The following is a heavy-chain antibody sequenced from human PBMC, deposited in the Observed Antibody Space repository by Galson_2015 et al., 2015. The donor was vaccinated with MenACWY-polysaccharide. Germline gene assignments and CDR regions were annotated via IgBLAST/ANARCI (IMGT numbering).Heavy chain of an antibody. Sequence: QSGAEVKKPGESLKISCKGFGYTFTNYWIGWVRQLPGKGLEWMGSIYPDDSDMRYSPSLQGQVTISADESISTAYLQWTSLKASDTAMYYCMRQPGGYCSGGSCYSGTFYMDVWGKGTTVTVSS. CDR1: GYTFTNYW. CDR3: MRQPGGYCSGGSCYSGTFYMDV. D-gene: IGHD2-15*01. V-gene: IGHV5-51*01. CDR2: IYPDDSDM. J-gene: IGHJ6*03.